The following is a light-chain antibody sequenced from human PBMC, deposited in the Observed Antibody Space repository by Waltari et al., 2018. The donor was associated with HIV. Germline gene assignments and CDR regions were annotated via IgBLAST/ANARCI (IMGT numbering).Light chain of an antibody. V-gene: IGKV3-11*01. CDR3: QQRTNWPQNT. CDR2: DAS. J-gene: IGKJ4*01. CDR1: HSVGTY. Sequence: ELVLTQSPATLSLSPGERATLPCRASHSVGTYLAWYQQKLGQPPRLLIHDASNRATGIPPRFSGSGSGTDFTLTISSLEPEDFAVYYCQQRTNWPQNTFGGGTKVEIK.